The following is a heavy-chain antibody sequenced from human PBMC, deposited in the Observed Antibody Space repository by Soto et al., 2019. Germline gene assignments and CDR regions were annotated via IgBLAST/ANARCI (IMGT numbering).Heavy chain of an antibody. CDR1: GFTFSDYA. D-gene: IGHD6-19*01. CDR3: AKGVRQWLVTSDFNY. J-gene: IGHJ4*02. V-gene: IGHV3-30*18. CDR2: VSHDGRNT. Sequence: VQLVESGGGVVQPGRSLRLSCAASGFTFSDYAMHWVRQAPGKGLEWVAVVSHDGRNTHYADSVKGRFTIARDSSKNTVSLEMTSLRAEDTAVYYCAKGVRQWLVTSDFNYWGQGALVTVSP.